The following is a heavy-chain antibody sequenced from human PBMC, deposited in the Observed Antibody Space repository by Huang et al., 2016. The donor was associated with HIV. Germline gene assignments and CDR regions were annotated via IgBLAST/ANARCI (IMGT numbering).Heavy chain of an antibody. CDR3: ASASIAARRWFDP. Sequence: QVQLQESGPGLVKPSETLSLTCTVSGGSMSSYYWSWIRQPPGKGLGWIGYIYYRGSTNYNPSLKSRVTRSVDTSKNQFSLRLSAVTAADTAVYYWASASIAARRWFDPWGQGSLVTVSS. J-gene: IGHJ5*02. CDR2: IYYRGST. CDR1: GGSMSSYY. D-gene: IGHD6-6*01. V-gene: IGHV4-59*01.